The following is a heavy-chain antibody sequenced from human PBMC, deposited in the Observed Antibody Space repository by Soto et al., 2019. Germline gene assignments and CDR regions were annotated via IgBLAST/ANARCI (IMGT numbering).Heavy chain of an antibody. Sequence: SETLSLTCAVYGGSFIGYYWSWIRQPPGKGLEWIGEINHSGSTNYNPSLKSRVTISVDTSKNQFSLKLSSVTAADTAVYYCAAAITIFGVVTPYYYYGMEVWGQGTTVTVS. CDR3: AAAITIFGVVTPYYYYGMEV. V-gene: IGHV4-34*01. CDR2: INHSGST. J-gene: IGHJ6*02. D-gene: IGHD3-3*01. CDR1: GGSFIGYY.